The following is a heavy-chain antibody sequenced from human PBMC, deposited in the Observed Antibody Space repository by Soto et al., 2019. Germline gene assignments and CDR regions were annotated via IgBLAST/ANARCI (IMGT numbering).Heavy chain of an antibody. CDR3: AVRAPFSY. V-gene: IGHV3-30-3*01. Sequence: RGSLRLSCAASGFTFSTYAMHWVRQAPGKGLEWVALISFDGSNTYYADSVKGRFTISRDNSKNTLYLQMNSLRAEDTAVYYCAVRAPFSYRGQGTLVTVS. CDR2: ISFDGSNT. CDR1: GFTFSTYA. D-gene: IGHD3-3*01. J-gene: IGHJ4*02.